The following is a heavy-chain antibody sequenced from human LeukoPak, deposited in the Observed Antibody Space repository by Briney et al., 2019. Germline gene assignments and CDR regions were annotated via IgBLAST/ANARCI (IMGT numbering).Heavy chain of an antibody. V-gene: IGHV3-23*01. Sequence: GGSLRLSCAASGFTFSSYAMSWVRQAPGKGLEWVSAISGSGGSTYYADSVEGRFTVSRDNSKNMIYLQMNSLRAEDTAVYYCAKSRNAYYFAMDVWGLGTTVTVSS. CDR3: AKSRNAYYFAMDV. CDR1: GFTFSSYA. J-gene: IGHJ6*02. D-gene: IGHD1-1*01. CDR2: ISGSGGST.